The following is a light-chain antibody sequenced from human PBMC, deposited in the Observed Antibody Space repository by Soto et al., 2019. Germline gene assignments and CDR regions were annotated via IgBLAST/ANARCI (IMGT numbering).Light chain of an antibody. CDR1: QSVTSSY. Sequence: EIVLTQSPGTLSMSPGDRATLSCWASQSVTSSYLTWYQQKPGQAPRLLIYGASSRAAGIPDRFSGSGSGTDFTLTINRLEPEDFAVNYCQQYGTSLSWTFGQGTKVEIK. CDR3: QQYGTSLSWT. J-gene: IGKJ1*01. V-gene: IGKV3-20*01. CDR2: GAS.